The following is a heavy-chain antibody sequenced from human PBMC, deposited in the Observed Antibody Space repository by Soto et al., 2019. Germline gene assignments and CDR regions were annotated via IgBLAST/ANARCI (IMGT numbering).Heavy chain of an antibody. CDR3: AKDPPDDYIWGSYRYIFYFDY. V-gene: IGHV3-23*01. CDR1: GFTFSSYA. CDR2: ISGSGGST. Sequence: GGSLRLSCAASGFTFSSYAMSWVRQAPWKGLEWVSAISGSGGSTYYADSVKGRFTISRDNSKNTLYLQMNSLRAEDTAVYYCAKDPPDDYIWGSYRYIFYFDYWGQGTLVTVSS. D-gene: IGHD3-16*02. J-gene: IGHJ4*02.